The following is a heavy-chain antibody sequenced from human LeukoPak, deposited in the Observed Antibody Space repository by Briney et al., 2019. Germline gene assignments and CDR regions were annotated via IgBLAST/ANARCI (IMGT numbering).Heavy chain of an antibody. CDR1: GYTFTSYY. J-gene: IGHJ4*02. V-gene: IGHV1-46*01. CDR2: INPSGGYT. D-gene: IGHD3-16*01. CDR3: ARRKGNDYLDF. Sequence: ASVKVSCKASGYTFTSYYMYWVRQAPGQGLEWMGIINPSGGYTSYAQNFQGRVTVTRDTSTSTVYMEMNSLRSEDTAVYYCARRKGNDYLDFWGQGTLVTVSS.